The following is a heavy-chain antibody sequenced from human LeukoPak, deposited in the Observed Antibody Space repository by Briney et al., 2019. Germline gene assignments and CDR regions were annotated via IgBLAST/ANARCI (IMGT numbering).Heavy chain of an antibody. V-gene: IGHV4-34*01. Sequence: LETLSLTCAVYGGSFSGYYWSWIRQPPGKGLEWIGEINHSGSTNYNPSLKSRVTISVDTSKNQFSLKLSSVTAADTAVYYCARGEWELPVDYWGQGTLVTVSS. CDR2: INHSGST. CDR3: ARGEWELPVDY. J-gene: IGHJ4*02. D-gene: IGHD1-26*01. CDR1: GGSFSGYY.